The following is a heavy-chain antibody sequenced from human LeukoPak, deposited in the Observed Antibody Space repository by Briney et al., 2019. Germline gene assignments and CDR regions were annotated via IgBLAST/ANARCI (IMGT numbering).Heavy chain of an antibody. D-gene: IGHD3-3*01. J-gene: IGHJ6*03. Sequence: SETLSLTCTVSGGSISSYYWSWIRQPAGKGLEWIGRIYTSGSTNYNPSLKSRVTMSVDTSKNQFSLKLSSVTAAGTAVYYCARDLVFRTIFGVVIPSMDVWGKGTTVTVSS. V-gene: IGHV4-4*07. CDR3: ARDLVFRTIFGVVIPSMDV. CDR1: GGSISSYY. CDR2: IYTSGST.